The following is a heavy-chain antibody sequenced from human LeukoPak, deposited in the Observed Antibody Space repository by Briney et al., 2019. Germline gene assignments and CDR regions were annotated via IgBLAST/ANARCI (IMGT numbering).Heavy chain of an antibody. CDR3: ARDRSGYGAFDI. D-gene: IGHD3-22*01. J-gene: IGHJ3*02. Sequence: SETLSLTCTVSGGSISSGDYYWSWIRQPPGKGLEWIGYIYYSGSTYYNPSLKSRVTISVDTSKNQFSLKLSSVTAADTAVYYCARDRSGYGAFDIWGQGTMVTVSS. CDR1: GGSISSGDYY. CDR2: IYYSGST. V-gene: IGHV4-30-4*01.